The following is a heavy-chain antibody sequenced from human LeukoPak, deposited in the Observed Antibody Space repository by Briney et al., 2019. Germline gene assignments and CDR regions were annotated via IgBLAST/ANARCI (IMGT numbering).Heavy chain of an antibody. V-gene: IGHV1-2*02. CDR1: GYTFTGYY. Sequence: ASVKVSCKASGYTFTGYYMHWVRQAPGQGLEWMGWINPNSGGTNYAQKFQGRVTMTRDTSISTAYMELSRLRSEDTAVYYCARGSTAYNWFDPWGQGTLVTVSS. CDR3: ARGSTAYNWFDP. J-gene: IGHJ5*02. D-gene: IGHD6-25*01. CDR2: INPNSGGT.